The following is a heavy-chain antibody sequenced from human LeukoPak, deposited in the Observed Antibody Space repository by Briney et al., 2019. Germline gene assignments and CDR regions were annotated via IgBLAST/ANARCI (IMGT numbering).Heavy chain of an antibody. J-gene: IGHJ4*02. CDR1: GITLSNYG. V-gene: IGHV3-23*01. CDR2: ISGSGGST. Sequence: GGSLRLSCAASGITLSNYGMSWVRQAPGKGLEWVAGISGSGGSTNYADSVKGRFTISRDNPKNTLYLQMNSLRAEDTAVYFCAKRGVVIRVILVGFHKEAYYFDSRGQGALVTVSS. D-gene: IGHD3-22*01. CDR3: AKRGVVIRVILVGFHKEAYYFDS.